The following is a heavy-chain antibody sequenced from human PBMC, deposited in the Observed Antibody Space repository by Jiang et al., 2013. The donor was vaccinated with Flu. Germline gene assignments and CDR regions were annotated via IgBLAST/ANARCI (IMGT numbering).Heavy chain of an antibody. V-gene: IGHV3-23*01. CDR3: AKDLAAGYSYGNWYFDL. D-gene: IGHD5-18*01. J-gene: IGHJ2*01. Sequence: ASGFTFSQLCHELGPARRPREGGWSGVSAISGSGGSTYYADSVKGRFTISRDNSKNTLYLQMNSLRAEDTAVYYCAKDLAAGYSYGNWYFDLWGRGTLVTVSS. CDR2: ISGSGGST. CDR1: GFTFSQLC.